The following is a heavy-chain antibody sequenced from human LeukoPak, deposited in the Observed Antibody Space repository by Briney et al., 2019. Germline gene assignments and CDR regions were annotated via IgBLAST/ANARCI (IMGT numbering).Heavy chain of an antibody. D-gene: IGHD4-11*01. J-gene: IGHJ4*02. V-gene: IGHV4-39*01. Sequence: SETLSLTCTVSGGSISSSSYYWGWIRQPPGKGLEWIGSIYYSESTYYIPTLKSRDTISVDTSKNQYSLKLCSVTPANTPVYYCARQSASNYITLDYWGQGTLVTVSS. CDR2: IYYSEST. CDR3: ARQSASNYITLDY. CDR1: GGSISSSSYY.